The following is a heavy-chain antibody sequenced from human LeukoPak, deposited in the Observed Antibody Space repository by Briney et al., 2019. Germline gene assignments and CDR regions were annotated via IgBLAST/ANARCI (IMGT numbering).Heavy chain of an antibody. D-gene: IGHD4-11*01. J-gene: IGHJ4*02. Sequence: GGSLRLSCAASGFTFSSSAMSWVRQVPGKGLEWVSGISASGGSTYYADSVKGRFTISRDNSKNTLYLQMNSLRVEDTAVYYCARDWGMTTVYSFDYWGQGTLVTVSS. CDR3: ARDWGMTTVYSFDY. CDR2: ISASGGST. V-gene: IGHV3-23*01. CDR1: GFTFSSSA.